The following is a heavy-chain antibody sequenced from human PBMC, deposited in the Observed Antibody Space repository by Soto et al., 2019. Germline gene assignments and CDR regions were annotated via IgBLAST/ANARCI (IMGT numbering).Heavy chain of an antibody. J-gene: IGHJ4*01. CDR2: INYSGTT. CDR1: GGSFSGDY. Sequence: SETLALTCAVYGGSFSGDYWTWTRQPPGKGLEWIGEINYSGTTNYNPSLKSRVTISVDTSKNQFSLRLRSVTAADTAMYYCANIVDGNKYDYWSRGTLVTVSS. D-gene: IGHD5-12*01. CDR3: ANIVDGNKYDY. V-gene: IGHV4-34*01.